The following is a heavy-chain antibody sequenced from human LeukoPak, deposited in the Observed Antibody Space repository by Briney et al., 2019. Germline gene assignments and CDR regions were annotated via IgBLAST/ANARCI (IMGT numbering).Heavy chain of an antibody. J-gene: IGHJ3*02. D-gene: IGHD3-22*01. CDR3: AGAYYYDSSGPWGAFDI. CDR2: INPSGGST. V-gene: IGHV1-46*01. Sequence: ASVKVSCKASGYTFTSYYMHWVRQAPGQGLEWMGIINPSGGSTSYAQKFQGRATMTRDTSTSTVYMELSSLRSEDTAVYYCAGAYYYDSSGPWGAFDIWGQGTMVTVSS. CDR1: GYTFTSYY.